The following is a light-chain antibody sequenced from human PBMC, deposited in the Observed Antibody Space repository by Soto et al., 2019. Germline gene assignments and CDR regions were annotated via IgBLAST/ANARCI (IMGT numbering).Light chain of an antibody. CDR1: QTVRNNY. CDR3: QQRTNWPIT. Sequence: EFGLTQSPGTLSLSPGERATLSCRASQTVRNNYLAWYQQKPGQAPRLLIYDASSRATGVPDRFSGSGSGTDFTLTISSLEPEDFAVYYCQQRTNWPITFGQGTRLEI. J-gene: IGKJ5*01. CDR2: DAS. V-gene: IGKV3D-20*02.